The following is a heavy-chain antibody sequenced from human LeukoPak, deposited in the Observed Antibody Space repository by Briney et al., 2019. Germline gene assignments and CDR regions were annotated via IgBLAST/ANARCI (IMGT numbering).Heavy chain of an antibody. CDR3: ARQNKLWSGYYYYYYGMDV. J-gene: IGHJ6*02. Sequence: GESLKISCKGSGYSFTSYWISWVRQMPGKGLEWMGRIDPSDSYTNYSPSFQGHVTISADKSISTAYLQWSSLKASDTAMYYCARQNKLWSGYYYYYYGMDVWGQGTTVTVSS. V-gene: IGHV5-10-1*01. CDR1: GYSFTSYW. D-gene: IGHD3-3*01. CDR2: IDPSDSYT.